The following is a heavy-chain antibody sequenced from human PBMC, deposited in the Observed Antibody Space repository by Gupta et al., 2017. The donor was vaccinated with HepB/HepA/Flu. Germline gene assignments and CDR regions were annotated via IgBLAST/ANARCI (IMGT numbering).Heavy chain of an antibody. CDR2: ISGSGGNT. Sequence: EVQLLESGGDLVQPGGSLRLSCAASGFSFRRCAMSWVRQTPGKGPEWVSEISGSGGNTYYADSVKGRFSISRDNSKSTLYLQMNSLKVEDTAVYYCAKDLTGTYGDYFDYWGQGTPVAVSA. CDR1: GFSFRRCA. CDR3: AKDLTGTYGDYFDY. V-gene: IGHV3-23*01. D-gene: IGHD1-20*01. J-gene: IGHJ4*02.